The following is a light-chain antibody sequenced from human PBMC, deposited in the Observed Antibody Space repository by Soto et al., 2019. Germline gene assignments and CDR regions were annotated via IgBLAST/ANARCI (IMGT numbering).Light chain of an antibody. CDR2: AAS. J-gene: IGKJ1*01. V-gene: IGKV3-20*01. CDR1: QTIPTNY. Sequence: DIVLTQSPGTLSFSPGERATLSWRASQTIPTNYLAWYQQKPGQAPRLLIYAASYRATGIPDRFSGSGSGTDFKLTISRLEPADFAVYYCQQYGSSLYVAVGQGTKVDSK. CDR3: QQYGSSLYVA.